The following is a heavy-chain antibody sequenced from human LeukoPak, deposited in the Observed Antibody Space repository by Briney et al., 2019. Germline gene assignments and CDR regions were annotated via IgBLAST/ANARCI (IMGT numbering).Heavy chain of an antibody. Sequence: ASVKVSCKASGGTFSSYAISWVRQAPGQGLEWMGGIIPIFGTANYAQKFQGRVTIIADKSTSTAYMELSSLRSEDTAVYYCARGAGDGWYYFDYWGQGTLVTVSS. CDR1: GGTFSSYA. J-gene: IGHJ4*02. V-gene: IGHV1-69*06. CDR3: ARGAGDGWYYFDY. CDR2: IIPIFGTA. D-gene: IGHD5-24*01.